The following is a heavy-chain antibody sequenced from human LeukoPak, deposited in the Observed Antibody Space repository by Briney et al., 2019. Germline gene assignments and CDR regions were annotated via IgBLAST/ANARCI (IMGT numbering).Heavy chain of an antibody. Sequence: SETLSLTCAVSGGSISSSNWWSWVRQPPGKGLEWIGEIYHSGSTNYNPSLKSRVTISVDKSKNQFSLKLSSVTAADTAVYYCARGQYSSSWQNFDYWGQGTLVTVSS. J-gene: IGHJ4*02. CDR3: ARGQYSSSWQNFDY. D-gene: IGHD6-13*01. V-gene: IGHV4-4*02. CDR2: IYHSGST. CDR1: GGSISSSNW.